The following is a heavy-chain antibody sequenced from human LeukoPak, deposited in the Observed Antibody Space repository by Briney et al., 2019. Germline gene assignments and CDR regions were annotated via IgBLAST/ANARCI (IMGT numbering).Heavy chain of an antibody. D-gene: IGHD5-18*01. CDR2: ISGSGGST. V-gene: IGHV3-23*01. Sequence: GGSLRLSCAASGFTFSSYAMSWVRQAPGKGLEWVSAISGSGGSTYYADSVKGRFTISRDNSKNTLYLQMNSLRAEDTAVYYCAKDREGYTAMVVGMDVSGQGTTVTVSS. CDR1: GFTFSSYA. CDR3: AKDREGYTAMVVGMDV. J-gene: IGHJ6*02.